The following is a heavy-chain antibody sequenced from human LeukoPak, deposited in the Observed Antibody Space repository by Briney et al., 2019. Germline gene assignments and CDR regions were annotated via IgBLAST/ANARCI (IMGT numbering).Heavy chain of an antibody. CDR1: GYTFTTYW. CDR2: IYPGDSDT. Sequence: GESLRISCQGSGYTFTTYWIGWVRQMPGEGLEWMGIIYPGDSDTTYSPSFQGQVTFSADKSICTAYLQWRSLKASDTAMYYCARNSHSNGMDVWGQGTTVTVSS. D-gene: IGHD2-15*01. CDR3: ARNSHSNGMDV. V-gene: IGHV5-51*01. J-gene: IGHJ6*02.